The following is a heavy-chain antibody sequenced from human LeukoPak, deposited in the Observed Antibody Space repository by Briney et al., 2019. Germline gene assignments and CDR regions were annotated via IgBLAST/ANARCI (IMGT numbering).Heavy chain of an antibody. D-gene: IGHD2-15*01. CDR3: RRDCSACSGGSCFRPGSFYYYYMDV. V-gene: IGHV4-59*01. CDR1: GDSLRSYY. J-gene: IGHJ6*03. CDR2: MDHSGST. Sequence: SETLSLTCTVSGDSLRSYYWSWVRQPPGKGLEWIGYMDHSGSTNDNPSLKSRVTMSVDTSKNQFSLKLSSVTPADTGVYYLRRDCSACSGGSCFRPGSFYYYYMDVWGKGTTVTVSS.